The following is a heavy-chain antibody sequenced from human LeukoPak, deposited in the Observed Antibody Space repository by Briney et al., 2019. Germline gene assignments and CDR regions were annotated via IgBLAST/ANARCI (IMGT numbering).Heavy chain of an antibody. CDR3: TTERSGSFPN. Sequence: GGSLRLSCAASGFTFSDAWINWVRQTPGKGLEWVAFIKSKSNGGTTDYAAPVKGRFTISTDDSKNTLYLQMNSLKTEDTAVYYCTTERSGSFPNWGQGTLVTVSS. CDR2: IKSKSNGGTT. J-gene: IGHJ4*02. D-gene: IGHD1-26*01. CDR1: GFTFSDAW. V-gene: IGHV3-15*01.